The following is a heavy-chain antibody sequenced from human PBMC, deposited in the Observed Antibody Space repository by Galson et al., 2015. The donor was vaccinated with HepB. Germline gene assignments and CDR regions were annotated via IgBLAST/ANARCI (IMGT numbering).Heavy chain of an antibody. CDR3: ASDPQNGAENY. Sequence: SETLSLTCAVYGGSFSGYDWSWIRQPPGKGLEWIGEINHSGSTNYNPSLKSRVTISVDTSKNQFSLKLSSVTAADTAVYYCASDPQNGAENYWGQGTLVTVSS. CDR2: INHSGST. CDR1: GGSFSGYD. J-gene: IGHJ4*02. D-gene: IGHD4-17*01. V-gene: IGHV4-34*01.